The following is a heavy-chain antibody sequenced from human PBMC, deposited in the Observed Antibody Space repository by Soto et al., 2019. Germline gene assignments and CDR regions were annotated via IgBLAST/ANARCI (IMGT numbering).Heavy chain of an antibody. J-gene: IGHJ4*02. CDR3: ARSPLPYYYDSSGYYFWYFDY. V-gene: IGHV1-69*13. D-gene: IGHD3-22*01. CDR2: IIPIFGTA. CDR1: GGTFSSYA. Sequence: ASVKVSCKASGGTFSSYAISWVRQAPGQGLEWMGGIIPIFGTANYAQKFQGRVTITADESTSTAYMELSSLRSEDTAVYYCARSPLPYYYDSSGYYFWYFDYWGQGTLVTVSS.